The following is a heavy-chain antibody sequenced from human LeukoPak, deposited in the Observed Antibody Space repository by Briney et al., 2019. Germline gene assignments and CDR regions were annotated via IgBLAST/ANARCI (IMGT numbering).Heavy chain of an antibody. J-gene: IGHJ4*02. CDR1: GGSITSSSYY. Sequence: SETLSLTCTVSGGSITSSSYYWGWIRQPPGKGLEWIGSIYYSGSTYYTPSLKSRVTLSVDTSKNQFSLKLSSVTAADTAVYYCARQSEGYYDFWGVHGPNYFDYWGQGTLVTVSS. V-gene: IGHV4-39*01. CDR2: IYYSGST. CDR3: ARQSEGYYDFWGVHGPNYFDY. D-gene: IGHD3-3*01.